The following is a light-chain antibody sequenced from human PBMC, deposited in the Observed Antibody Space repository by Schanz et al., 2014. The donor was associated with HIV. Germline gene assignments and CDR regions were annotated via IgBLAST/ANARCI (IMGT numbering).Light chain of an antibody. CDR1: QSIRSW. CDR3: QQYNSYSL. Sequence: DVQMTQSPSSQSASVGDRVTITCRASQSIRSWLAWYQQKPGRAPNLLIYQASTLETGVPSRFSASGSGTEFTLTISSLQPDDFATYYCQQYNSYSLFGPGTKVDIK. J-gene: IGKJ3*01. V-gene: IGKV1-5*03. CDR2: QAS.